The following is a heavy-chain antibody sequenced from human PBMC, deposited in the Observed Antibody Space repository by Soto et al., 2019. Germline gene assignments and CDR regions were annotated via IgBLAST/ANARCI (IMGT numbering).Heavy chain of an antibody. CDR1: GFTFSSYA. CDR2: ISGSGDST. V-gene: IGHV3-23*01. D-gene: IGHD3-22*01. J-gene: IGHJ5*02. CDR3: ARDLSPYSDYYDESSSETWFDP. Sequence: PGGSLRLSCAASGFTFSSYAMTWVRQAPGKGLEWVSSISGSGDSTYYADSVRGRFTISRDNSKNSLYLQMNSLRAEDTALYYCARDLSPYSDYYDESSSETWFDPWGQGTLVTVSS.